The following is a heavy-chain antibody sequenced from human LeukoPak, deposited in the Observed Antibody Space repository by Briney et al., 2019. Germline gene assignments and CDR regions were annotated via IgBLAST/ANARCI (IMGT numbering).Heavy chain of an antibody. J-gene: IGHJ4*02. D-gene: IGHD1-26*01. V-gene: IGHV4-39*07. CDR1: GGSISSSSYD. CDR2: INHSGST. CDR3: ASLRRRGSYPFDY. Sequence: SETLSLTCTVSGGSISSSSYDWGWIRQPPGKGLEWIGEINHSGSTNDNRSLKSQVTISVETTKNEFSLRLRSVTAADTAVYYCASLRRRGSYPFDYWGQGTLVTVSS.